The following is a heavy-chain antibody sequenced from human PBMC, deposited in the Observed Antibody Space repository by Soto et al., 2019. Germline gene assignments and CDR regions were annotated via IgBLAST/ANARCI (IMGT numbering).Heavy chain of an antibody. CDR2: ISWNSGNI. Sequence: EVQLVESGGGLVQPXRXLRLSXAASGFXFDDYAXXWVRQAPXEGLEWVSGISWNSGNIDYADSVKGRFTISRDNAKNSLYLQMNSLRAEDTALYYCVKGNYYGMDVWGQGTTVTVSS. J-gene: IGHJ6*02. CDR1: GFXFDDYA. CDR3: VKGNYYGMDV. V-gene: IGHV3-9*01.